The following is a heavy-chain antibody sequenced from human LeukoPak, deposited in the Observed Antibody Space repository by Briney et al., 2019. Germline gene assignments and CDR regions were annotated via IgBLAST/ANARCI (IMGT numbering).Heavy chain of an antibody. CDR2: INPNSGGT. J-gene: IGHJ5*02. Sequence: ASVTVSCKASGYTFTGYYTHWVRQAPGQGLEWMGWINPNSGGTNYAQKFQGRVTMTRDTSISTAYMELSRLRSDDTAVYYCATVNSSNWYGSWFDPWGQGTLVTVSS. D-gene: IGHD6-13*01. CDR1: GYTFTGYY. V-gene: IGHV1-2*02. CDR3: ATVNSSNWYGSWFDP.